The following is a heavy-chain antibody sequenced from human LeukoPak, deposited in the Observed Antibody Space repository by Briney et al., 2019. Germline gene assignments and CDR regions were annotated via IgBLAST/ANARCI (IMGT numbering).Heavy chain of an antibody. CDR3: AAEISYYDFWSGQNWFDP. J-gene: IGHJ5*02. V-gene: IGHV1-69*04. Sequence: GASVKVSCKASGGTFSSYAISWVRQAPGQGLEWMGRIIPILGIANYAQKFQGRVTITADKSTSTAYRELSSLRSEDTAVYYCAAEISYYDFWSGQNWFDPWGQGTLVTVSS. CDR1: GGTFSSYA. CDR2: IIPILGIA. D-gene: IGHD3-3*01.